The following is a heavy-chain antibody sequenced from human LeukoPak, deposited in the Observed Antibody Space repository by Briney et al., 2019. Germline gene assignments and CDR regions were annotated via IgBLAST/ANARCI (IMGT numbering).Heavy chain of an antibody. V-gene: IGHV4-59*12. CDR3: ARAYFDWLTIDY. CDR2: IYYSGST. Sequence: PSETLSLTCTVSGGSISSYYWSWIRQPPGKGLEWIGHIYYSGSTNYNPSLKSRVTISVDTSKNQFSLKLSSVTAADTAVYYCARAYFDWLTIDYWGQGTLVTVSS. CDR1: GGSISSYY. D-gene: IGHD3-9*01. J-gene: IGHJ4*02.